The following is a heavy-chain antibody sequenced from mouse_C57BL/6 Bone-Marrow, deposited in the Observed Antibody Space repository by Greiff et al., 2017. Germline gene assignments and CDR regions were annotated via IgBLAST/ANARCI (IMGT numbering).Heavy chain of an antibody. D-gene: IGHD1-1*01. J-gene: IGHJ3*01. CDR2: IYPRSGNT. CDR1: GYTFTSYG. Sequence: QVQLQQSGAELARPGASVKLSCKASGYTFTSYGISWVKQRTGQGLEWIGEIYPRSGNTYYNEKFKGKATLTADKSSSTAYMELRSLTSEDSADYFCARQEDIDYYGSPFAYWGQGTLVTVSA. CDR3: ARQEDIDYYGSPFAY. V-gene: IGHV1-81*01.